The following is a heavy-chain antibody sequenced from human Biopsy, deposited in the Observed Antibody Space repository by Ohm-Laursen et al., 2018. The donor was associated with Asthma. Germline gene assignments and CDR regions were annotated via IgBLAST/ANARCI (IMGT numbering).Heavy chain of an antibody. Sequence: SLRLSCAASGFSFGSFGMHWVRQVPGKGPEWVALISFDGRYEYYADSVKGRFTISRDNPMKRLYLRMSSLTAEDTAVYYCASRGGDFWSGYYMDYWGQGTLVTVSS. D-gene: IGHD3-3*01. CDR3: ASRGGDFWSGYYMDY. J-gene: IGHJ4*02. V-gene: IGHV3-30*03. CDR1: GFSFGSFG. CDR2: ISFDGRYE.